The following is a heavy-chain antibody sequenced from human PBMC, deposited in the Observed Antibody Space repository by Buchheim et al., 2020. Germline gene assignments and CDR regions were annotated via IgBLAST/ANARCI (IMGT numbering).Heavy chain of an antibody. J-gene: IGHJ4*02. CDR2: IKYDGRNT. Sequence: QVHLVESGGGVVQPGRSLRLSCAASGFTFTDYAMHWVRQAPGKGLEWVATIKYDGRNTYYVDSVKGRFTLSRDTSKNTLNLQMDSLRAEDTAVYYYARGRAYYYGSGSYARFDYWGQGA. CDR3: ARGRAYYYGSGSYARFDY. V-gene: IGHV3-33*01. D-gene: IGHD3-10*01. CDR1: GFTFTDYA.